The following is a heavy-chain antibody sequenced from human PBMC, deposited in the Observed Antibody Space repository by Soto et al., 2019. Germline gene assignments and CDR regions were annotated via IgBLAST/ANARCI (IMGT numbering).Heavy chain of an antibody. CDR3: AGGLDRGSDWFDP. CDR1: GGSFSGYY. D-gene: IGHD2-2*03. J-gene: IGHJ5*02. Sequence: SETLSLTCAVYGGSFSGYYWSWIRQPPGKGLEWIGEINHSGSTNYNPSLKSRVTISVDTSKNQFSLKLSSVTAADTAVYYCAGGLDRGSDWFDPGGQETLVTVP. CDR2: INHSGST. V-gene: IGHV4-34*01.